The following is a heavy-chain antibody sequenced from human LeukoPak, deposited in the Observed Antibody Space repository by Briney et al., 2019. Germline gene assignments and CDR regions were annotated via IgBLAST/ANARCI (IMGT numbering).Heavy chain of an antibody. D-gene: IGHD5-12*01. J-gene: IGHJ4*02. CDR2: VSYIGST. Sequence: SETLSLTCTVSGGSISNYYWSWFRQPPGKGLEWIGYVSYIGSTNYHPSLKNRVTISVDTSKNQFSLRLNSVTAADTAVYYCARGGECGYDYSDSWGQGTLVTVSS. CDR1: GGSISNYY. CDR3: ARGGECGYDYSDS. V-gene: IGHV4-59*01.